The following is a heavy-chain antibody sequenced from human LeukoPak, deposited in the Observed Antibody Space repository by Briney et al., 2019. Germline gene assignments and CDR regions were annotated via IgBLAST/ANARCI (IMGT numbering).Heavy chain of an antibody. D-gene: IGHD6-6*01. CDR3: ASRPRSYYYYYGMDV. J-gene: IGHJ6*02. Sequence: SVTVSFKASGGTFSSYAISWVRQAPGQGLEWMGRIIPILGIANYAQKFQGRVTITADKSTSTAYMELSSLRSEDTAVYYCASRPRSYYYYYGMDVWGQGTTVTVSS. V-gene: IGHV1-69*04. CDR2: IIPILGIA. CDR1: GGTFSSYA.